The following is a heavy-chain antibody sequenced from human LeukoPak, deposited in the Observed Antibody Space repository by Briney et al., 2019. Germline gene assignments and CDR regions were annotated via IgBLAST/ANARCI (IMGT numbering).Heavy chain of an antibody. D-gene: IGHD2-21*02. CDR2: IYYSGST. V-gene: IGHV4-39*01. CDR3: ATPGQEVVTRSSAFDI. CDR1: GVSISSRSYY. Sequence: PSETLSLTCTVSGVSISSRSYYWGWLRQPPGKGLEWIGSIYYSGSTYYNPSLKSRVTISVDTSKNQFSLKLSSVTAADTAVYYCATPGQEVVTRSSAFDIWGQGTMVTVSS. J-gene: IGHJ3*02.